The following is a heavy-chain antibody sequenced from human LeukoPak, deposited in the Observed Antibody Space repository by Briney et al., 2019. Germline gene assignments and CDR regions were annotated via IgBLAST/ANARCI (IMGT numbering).Heavy chain of an antibody. J-gene: IGHJ4*02. CDR2: IYTSGST. V-gene: IGHV4-61*02. CDR1: GGSISSGSYY. D-gene: IGHD4/OR15-4a*01. Sequence: SETLSLTCTVSGGSISSGSYYWSWIRQPAGKGLEWIGRIYTSGSTNYNPSLKSRVTISVDTSKNQFSLKLSSVTAADTAVYYCERGTYGPKAHLDYWGQGTLVTVSS. CDR3: ERGTYGPKAHLDY.